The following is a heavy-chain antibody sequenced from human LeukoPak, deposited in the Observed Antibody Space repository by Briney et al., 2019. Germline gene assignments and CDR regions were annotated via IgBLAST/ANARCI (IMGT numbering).Heavy chain of an antibody. CDR3: ARVSYGSGSVGPIY. J-gene: IGHJ4*02. V-gene: IGHV4-39*07. CDR2: IYYSGST. CDR1: GGSISSSSYY. D-gene: IGHD3-10*01. Sequence: SETLSLTCTVSGGSISSSSYYWGWIRQPPGKGREWIGSIYYSGSTYYNPSLKSRVTISVDTSKNQFSLKLSSVTAADTAVYYCARVSYGSGSVGPIYWGQGTLVTVSS.